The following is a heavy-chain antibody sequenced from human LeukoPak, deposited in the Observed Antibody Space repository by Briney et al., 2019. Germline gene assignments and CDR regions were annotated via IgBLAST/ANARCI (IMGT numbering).Heavy chain of an antibody. D-gene: IGHD3-10*01. J-gene: IGHJ4*02. CDR2: IKQDGSEK. Sequence: GGSLRLSCVASGFTFSSYWMSWVRQAPGKGLEWVANIKQDGSEKYYVDSVKGRFTISRDNSKNTLYVQMNSLRAEDTAVYYCAKGHYYGSGSLDYWGQGTLVTVSS. CDR1: GFTFSSYW. CDR3: AKGHYYGSGSLDY. V-gene: IGHV3-7*03.